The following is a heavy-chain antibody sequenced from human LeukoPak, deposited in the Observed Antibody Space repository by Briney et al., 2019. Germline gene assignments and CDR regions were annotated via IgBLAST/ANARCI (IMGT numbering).Heavy chain of an antibody. V-gene: IGHV3-23*01. D-gene: IGHD6-13*01. J-gene: IGHJ4*02. CDR2: ISGSGGST. Sequence: GGSLRLSCAASGFTFSSYAMIWVRQAPGKGLEGVSAISGSGGSTYYADSVKGRFTISRDNSKNTLYLQMNSLRAEDTAVCYCADSSWYEIYYFDYWGQGTLVTVSS. CDR1: GFTFSSYA. CDR3: ADSSWYEIYYFDY.